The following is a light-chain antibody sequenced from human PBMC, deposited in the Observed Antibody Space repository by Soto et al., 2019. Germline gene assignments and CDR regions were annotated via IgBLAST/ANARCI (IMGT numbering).Light chain of an antibody. Sequence: DPQMTQSPSTLSASVGDTVTITCRARQNINNWLAWYQQKPEKVPKLLIYGASTLEDGVPSRFSGSRSGTEFTLTINSLQPDDFATYYCQRYDGYFGQGTKVDIK. J-gene: IGKJ2*01. CDR1: QNINNW. CDR3: QRYDGY. CDR2: GAS. V-gene: IGKV1-5*01.